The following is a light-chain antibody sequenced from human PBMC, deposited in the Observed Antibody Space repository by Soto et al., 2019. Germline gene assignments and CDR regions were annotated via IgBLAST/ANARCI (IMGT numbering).Light chain of an antibody. CDR3: QQFRNSSYT. CDR1: QSVAANY. J-gene: IGKJ2*01. V-gene: IGKV3-20*01. CDR2: GAS. Sequence: EVVLTQSPGTLSLSPGERATLSCRASQSVAANYLAWYQQKRGQAPRLLIYGASSRATGIPDRFSGSGSGTDFTLTISRLEPEDFSVYYCQQFRNSSYTFGQGTKLEI.